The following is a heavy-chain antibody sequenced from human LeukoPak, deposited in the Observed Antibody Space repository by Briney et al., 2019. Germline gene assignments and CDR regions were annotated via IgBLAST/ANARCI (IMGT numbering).Heavy chain of an antibody. J-gene: IGHJ4*02. V-gene: IGHV4-39*01. CDR2: IYYSGST. CDR3: ASFYGSGSYYPKPDY. Sequence: SETLSLTCTVSGGSISSSSYYWGWIRQPPGMGLEWIGSIYYSGSTYYNPSLKSRVTIPVDTPKNQLSLKLSSVTAADTAVYYCASFYGSGSYYPKPDYWGQGTLVTVSS. CDR1: GGSISSSSYY. D-gene: IGHD3-10*01.